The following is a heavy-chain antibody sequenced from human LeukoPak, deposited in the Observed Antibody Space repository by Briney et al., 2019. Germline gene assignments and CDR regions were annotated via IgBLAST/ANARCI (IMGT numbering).Heavy chain of an antibody. J-gene: IGHJ5*02. D-gene: IGHD3-3*01. V-gene: IGHV4-59*01. CDR3: ARVLDWFDP. CDR2: IYFGGTT. Sequence: SETLSLTCSVSGYSIGTYYWSWIRQPPGKGPEWIGSIYFGGTTDYNPSLKSRVTTSVDTSKNQFSLKLSSVTAADTAVYYCARVLDWFDPWGQGTLVTVSS. CDR1: GYSIGTYY.